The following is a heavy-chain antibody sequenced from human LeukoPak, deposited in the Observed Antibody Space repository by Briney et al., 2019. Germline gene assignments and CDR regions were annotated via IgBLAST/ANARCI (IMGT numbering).Heavy chain of an antibody. J-gene: IGHJ4*02. CDR2: IYSGGST. Sequence: GGSLRLSCAASGFTVSSNYMSWVRQAPGKGLEWVSVIYSGGSTYYSDSVKGRFTVSRDNSKNTLYLQMNSLRAEDTAVYYCARGQRDSSSWYGVFDYWGQGTLVTVSS. CDR3: ARGQRDSSSWYGVFDY. CDR1: GFTVSSNY. V-gene: IGHV3-66*01. D-gene: IGHD6-13*01.